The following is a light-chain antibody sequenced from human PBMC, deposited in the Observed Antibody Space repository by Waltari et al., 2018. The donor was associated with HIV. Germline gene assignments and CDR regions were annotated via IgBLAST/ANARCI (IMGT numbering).Light chain of an antibody. Sequence: DIVMTQSPYLLALSLRERATINCKSSQIIFYTSKNAIFLAWYQQKPRQSPKLLIYWASTRASGVPDRFSGSGARTDFTLSISSLQSEDVAVYFFQQYYSTPPTFGQGTRAEIK. CDR3: QQYYSTPPT. V-gene: IGKV4-1*01. CDR1: QIIFYTSKNAIF. CDR2: WAS. J-gene: IGKJ1*01.